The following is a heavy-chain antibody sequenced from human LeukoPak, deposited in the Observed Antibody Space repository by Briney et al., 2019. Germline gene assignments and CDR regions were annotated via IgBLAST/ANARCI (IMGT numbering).Heavy chain of an antibody. J-gene: IGHJ3*02. Sequence: SETLSLTCTVSGGSISHYYWSWIRQSPGKGLEWIGYIYYSGTTNYSPSLKSRVTISVDTSRNQFSLKLSSVTATDTAVYYCARDGLVTDAFDIWGQGTMVTVSS. CDR2: IYYSGTT. CDR3: ARDGLVTDAFDI. D-gene: IGHD3-10*01. CDR1: GGSISHYY. V-gene: IGHV4-59*01.